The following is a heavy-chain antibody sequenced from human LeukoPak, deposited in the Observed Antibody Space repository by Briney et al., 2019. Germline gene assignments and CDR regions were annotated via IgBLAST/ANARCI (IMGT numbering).Heavy chain of an antibody. J-gene: IGHJ4*02. CDR1: GGSISNYY. V-gene: IGHV4-59*01. CDR2: IYYSGNT. D-gene: IGHD6-19*01. Sequence: SETLSLTCTVSGGSISNYYWSWIRRPPGKGLEWIGYIYYSGNTNYNPSLKSRVTISVDTSKNQFSLKLSSVTAADTAVYYCVRENYSSGWYGIIDYWGQGTLVTVSS. CDR3: VRENYSSGWYGIIDY.